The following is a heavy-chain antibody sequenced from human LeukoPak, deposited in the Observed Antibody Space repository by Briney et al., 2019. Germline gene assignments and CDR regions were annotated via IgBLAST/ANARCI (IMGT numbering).Heavy chain of an antibody. CDR2: INPNSGGT. J-gene: IGHJ4*02. Sequence: ASVTVSCTASGYTFTGYYMHWVRQAPGQGLEWMGWINPNSGGTNYAQKFQGRVTMTRDTSISTACMELSRLRSDDTAVYYCARDGVLTAFDYWGQGTLVTVSS. D-gene: IGHD1-14*01. CDR1: GYTFTGYY. V-gene: IGHV1-2*02. CDR3: ARDGVLTAFDY.